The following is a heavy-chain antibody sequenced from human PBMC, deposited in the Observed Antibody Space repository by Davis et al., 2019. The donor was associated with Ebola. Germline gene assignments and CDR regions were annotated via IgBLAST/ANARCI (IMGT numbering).Heavy chain of an antibody. CDR2: ISSSSTYI. J-gene: IGHJ4*02. CDR1: DFTFSSYS. D-gene: IGHD3-10*01. V-gene: IGHV3-21*01. CDR3: ARIARGSGSYVDQ. Sequence: GESLNTSCAASDFTFSSYSMNWVRQAPGKGLEWVSSISSSSTYIYHADSVKGRFTVSRANAKNSLYLQMNSLRAEDTAVYYCARIARGSGSYVDQWGQGTLVTVSA.